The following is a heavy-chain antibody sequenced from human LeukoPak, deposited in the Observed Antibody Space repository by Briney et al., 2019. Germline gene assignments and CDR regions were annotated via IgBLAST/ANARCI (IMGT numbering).Heavy chain of an antibody. J-gene: IGHJ3*02. CDR2: SSYIGST. CDR1: DDSVSSHY. CDR3: ARDLVTVTKGFDI. Sequence: SETLSLTCAVSDDSVSSHYRTWIRQPPGKGLEWIGYSSYIGSTNYNPSLKSRVTISIGTSRNEFSLRLRSVTAAAPAAYYCARDLVTVTKGFDIWGQGTMVSVSS. V-gene: IGHV4-59*02. D-gene: IGHD4-17*01.